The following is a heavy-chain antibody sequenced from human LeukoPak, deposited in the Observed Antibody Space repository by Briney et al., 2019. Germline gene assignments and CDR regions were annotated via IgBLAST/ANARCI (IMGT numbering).Heavy chain of an antibody. J-gene: IGHJ4*02. V-gene: IGHV3-30-3*01. CDR2: ISYDGSNK. CDR3: ARPYSSGWYGDFDY. CDR1: GFTFSDYY. D-gene: IGHD6-19*01. Sequence: GGSLRLSCAASGFTFSDYYMSWIRQAPGKGLEWVAVISYDGSNKYYADSVKGRFTISRDNSKNTLYLQMNSLRAEDTAMYYCARPYSSGWYGDFDYWGQGALVTVSS.